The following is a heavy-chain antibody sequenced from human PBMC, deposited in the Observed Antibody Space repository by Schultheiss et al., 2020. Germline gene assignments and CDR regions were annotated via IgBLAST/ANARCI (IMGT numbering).Heavy chain of an antibody. D-gene: IGHD6-13*01. CDR3: AREIPGSSSWTGGNYYYGMDV. CDR1: GFTVSSNY. Sequence: GESLKISCAASGFTVSSNYMSWVRQAPGKGLEWVSVIYSGGSTYYADSVKGRFTISRDNSKNTLYLQINSLRAEDTAVYYCAREIPGSSSWTGGNYYYGMDVWGQGTTVTVSS. CDR2: IYSGGST. V-gene: IGHV3-53*01. J-gene: IGHJ6*02.